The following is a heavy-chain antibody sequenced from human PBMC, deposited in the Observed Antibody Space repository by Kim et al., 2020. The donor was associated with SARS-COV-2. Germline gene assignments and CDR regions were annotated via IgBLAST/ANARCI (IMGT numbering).Heavy chain of an antibody. CDR1: GFTFSSYA. V-gene: IGHV3-30*04. Sequence: GGSLRLSCAASGFTFSSYAMHWVRQAPGKGLEWVAVISYDGSNKYYADSVKGRFTISRDNSKNTLYLQMNSLRAEDTAVYYCARDTERLGELSAYFDYWGQGTLVTVSS. CDR3: ARDTERLGELSAYFDY. CDR2: ISYDGSNK. D-gene: IGHD3-16*02. J-gene: IGHJ4*02.